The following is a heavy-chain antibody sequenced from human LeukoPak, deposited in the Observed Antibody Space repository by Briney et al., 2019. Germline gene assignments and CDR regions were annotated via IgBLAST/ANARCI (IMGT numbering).Heavy chain of an antibody. CDR3: ARVATSGHDY. V-gene: IGHV3-21*01. J-gene: IGHJ4*02. Sequence: GGSLRLSCAASGFTFSSYSMNWVRQAPGKGLEWVSSISSSSGYIYYADSVKGRFTISRDNAKNSLYLQMNSLRAEDTAVYYCARVATSGHDYWGQGTLVTVSS. CDR1: GFTFSSYS. CDR2: ISSSSGYI. D-gene: IGHD2-2*01.